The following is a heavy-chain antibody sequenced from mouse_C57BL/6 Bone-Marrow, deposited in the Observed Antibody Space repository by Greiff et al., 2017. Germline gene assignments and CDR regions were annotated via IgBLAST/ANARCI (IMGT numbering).Heavy chain of an antibody. V-gene: IGHV1-64*01. J-gene: IGHJ2*01. CDR3: ARGGKDFDY. CDR2: IHPNSGST. CDR1: GYTFTSYW. Sequence: QVQLQQPGAELVKPGASVKLSCTASGYTFTSYWMHWVKQRPGQGLEWIGMIHPNSGSTNYNEKFKSKATLTVDKSSSTAYMQLSSLTSEDSAVYYCARGGKDFDYWGQGTTLTVSS.